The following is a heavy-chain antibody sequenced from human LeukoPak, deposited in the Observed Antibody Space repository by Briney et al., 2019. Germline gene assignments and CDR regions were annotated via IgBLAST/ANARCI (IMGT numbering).Heavy chain of an antibody. V-gene: IGHV4-34*01. Sequence: SETLSLTCAVYGGSFSGYYWSWIRQPPGKGLEWIGEINHSGRTNYNPPLKSRVTISVDTSKNQFSLKLTSVTAADTAVYYCVSAKFLVRGVSWFDPWGQGTLVTVSS. CDR3: VSAKFLVRGVSWFDP. CDR2: INHSGRT. D-gene: IGHD3-10*01. CDR1: GGSFSGYY. J-gene: IGHJ5*02.